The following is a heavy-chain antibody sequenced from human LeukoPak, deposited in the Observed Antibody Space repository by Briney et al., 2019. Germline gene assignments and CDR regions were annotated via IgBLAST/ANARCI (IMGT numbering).Heavy chain of an antibody. CDR3: ARGRGYSGYDFNSSGYYHFDY. V-gene: IGHV4-34*01. Sequence: PSETLSLTCAVYGGSFSGYYWGWIRQPPGKGLEWIGEINHSGSTNYNPSLKSRVTISVDTSKNQFSLKLSSVTAADTAVYYCARGRGYSGYDFNSSGYYHFDYWGQGTLVTVSS. J-gene: IGHJ4*02. D-gene: IGHD5-12*01. CDR1: GGSFSGYY. CDR2: INHSGST.